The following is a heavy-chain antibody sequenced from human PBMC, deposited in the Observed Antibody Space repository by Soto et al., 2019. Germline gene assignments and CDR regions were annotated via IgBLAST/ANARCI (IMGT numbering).Heavy chain of an antibody. Sequence: PSETLSLTCAVYGGFVSSGSYYWSWIRQPPGKGLEWIGEMSHSGGTHFNPSLKSRVTISVDTSKSQISLNISSVIASVSAFQYCGRFQRGSSRTVVDAFHIWGQATLVTVSS. CDR2: MSHSGGT. V-gene: IGHV4-61*01. D-gene: IGHD3-16*01. CDR1: GGFVSSGSYY. J-gene: IGHJ3*02. CDR3: GRFQRGSSRTVVDAFHI.